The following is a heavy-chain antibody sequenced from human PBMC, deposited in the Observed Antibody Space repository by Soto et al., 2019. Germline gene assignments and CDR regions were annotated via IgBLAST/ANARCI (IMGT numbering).Heavy chain of an antibody. V-gene: IGHV5-51*01. J-gene: IGHJ3*02. CDR2: IYPGDSDT. Sequence: WEPLQIPCKGSGYSFTSYCIGWVRQMPGKGLEWMGIIYPGDSDTRYSPSFQGQVTISADKSISTAYLQWSSLKASDTAMYYCARHQRGQWLVPPDAFDIWGQGTMVTVSS. CDR1: GYSFTSYC. CDR3: ARHQRGQWLVPPDAFDI. D-gene: IGHD6-19*01.